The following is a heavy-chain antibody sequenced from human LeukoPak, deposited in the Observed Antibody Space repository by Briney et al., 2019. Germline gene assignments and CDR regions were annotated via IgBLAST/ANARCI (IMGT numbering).Heavy chain of an antibody. CDR3: AKGPALHFYYYYMDV. CDR2: VSHNDST. J-gene: IGHJ6*03. Sequence: GGSLRLSCAASGFTFSDYTMTWVRQTPGKGLEWVSSVSHNDSTYYADSVKGRLTISRDNSKSTLYLQMNSLRAEDTAVYYCAKGPALHFYYYYMDVWGKGTTVTVSS. D-gene: IGHD2-2*01. V-gene: IGHV3-23*01. CDR1: GFTFSDYT.